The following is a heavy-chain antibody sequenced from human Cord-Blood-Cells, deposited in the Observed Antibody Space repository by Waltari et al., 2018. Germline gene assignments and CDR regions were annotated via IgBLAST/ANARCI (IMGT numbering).Heavy chain of an antibody. D-gene: IGHD6-25*01. CDR2: INHSGST. CDR3: ARGQRGYDYYYYGMDV. J-gene: IGHJ6*02. CDR1: GGSFSGYY. V-gene: IGHV4-34*01. Sequence: QVQLQQWGAGLLKPSETLSLTCAVYGGSFSGYYWSWIRQPPGKGLEWIGEINHSGSTNYNPSLKSRVTISVATSKNQFSLKLSSVTAADTAVYYCARGQRGYDYYYYGMDVWGQGTTVTVSS.